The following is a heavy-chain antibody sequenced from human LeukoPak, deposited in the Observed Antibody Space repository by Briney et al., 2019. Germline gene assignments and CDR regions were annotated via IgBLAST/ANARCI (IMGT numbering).Heavy chain of an antibody. J-gene: IGHJ4*02. CDR1: GFTFSSYA. D-gene: IGHD2-15*01. CDR3: AKRSFEESWDVVVVVAADFDY. Sequence: PGGSLRLSCAASGFTFSSYAMHWVRQAPGKGLEWVAVISYDGSNKYYADSVKGRFTISRDNSKNTLYLQMNSLRAEDTAVYYCAKRSFEESWDVVVVVAADFDYWGQGTLVTVSS. CDR2: ISYDGSNK. V-gene: IGHV3-30*04.